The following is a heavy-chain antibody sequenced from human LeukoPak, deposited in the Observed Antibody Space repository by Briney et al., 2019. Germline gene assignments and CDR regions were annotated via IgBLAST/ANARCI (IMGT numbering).Heavy chain of an antibody. CDR2: IKPDGSER. CDR3: ARSRDLKF. J-gene: IGHJ4*02. D-gene: IGHD3-10*01. Sequence: GGSLRPSCAASGLTFSSYWMTWVRQAPGKGLEWVANIKPDGSERNYVDSVKGRFTISRDNAKNSLYLQMNSLRAEDTAVYYCARSRDLKFWGQGTLVTVSS. V-gene: IGHV3-7*01. CDR1: GLTFSSYW.